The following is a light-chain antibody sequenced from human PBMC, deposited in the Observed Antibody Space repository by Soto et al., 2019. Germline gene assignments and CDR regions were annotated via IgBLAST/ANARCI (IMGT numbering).Light chain of an antibody. CDR1: QSVSSSY. CDR3: QQYGSSPRT. J-gene: IGKJ1*01. Sequence: EIVLTKSPGTLSLSPGERATLSCRASQSVSSSYLAWYQQKPGQAPRLLIYGASSRATGIPDRFSGSGSGTDFTLTISRLEPEDFAVDYCQQYGSSPRTFGQGTKVEIK. CDR2: GAS. V-gene: IGKV3-20*01.